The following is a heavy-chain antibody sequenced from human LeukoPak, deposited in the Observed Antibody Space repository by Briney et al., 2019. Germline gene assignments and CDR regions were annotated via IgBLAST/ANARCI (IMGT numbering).Heavy chain of an antibody. Sequence: SETLSLTCAVYGGSFSAYYWSWIRQPPGKGLEWIGEINHSGSTNYNPSLKSRVTIAADTSKKEFSLKLTSVTAADTAVYYCTTSRLLPAAIHFYYYYFMDVWGTGTTVTVSS. D-gene: IGHD2-21*02. CDR3: TTSRLLPAAIHFYYYYFMDV. J-gene: IGHJ6*03. CDR2: INHSGST. CDR1: GGSFSAYY. V-gene: IGHV4-34*01.